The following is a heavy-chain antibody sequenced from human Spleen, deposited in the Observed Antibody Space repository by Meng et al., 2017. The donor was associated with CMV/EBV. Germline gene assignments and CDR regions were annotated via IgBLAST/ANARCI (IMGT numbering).Heavy chain of an antibody. CDR3: ARGGGYYYGMDV. D-gene: IGHD2-15*01. CDR1: GGSISSYY. CDR2: IYYSGST. V-gene: IGHV4-59*01. J-gene: IGHJ6*02. Sequence: SETLSLTCTVSGGSISSYYWSWIRQPPGKGLEWIGYIYYSGSTNYNPSLKSRVTISVDTSKNQFSLKLSSVTAADTAVYYCARGGGYYYGMDVWGQGTTVTVSS.